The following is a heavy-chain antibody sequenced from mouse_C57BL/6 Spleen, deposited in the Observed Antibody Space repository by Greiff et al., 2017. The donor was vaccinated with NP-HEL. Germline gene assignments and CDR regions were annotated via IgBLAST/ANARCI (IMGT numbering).Heavy chain of an antibody. V-gene: IGHV1-72*01. CDR3: ARDGGYIDY. CDR1: GYTFTSYW. J-gene: IGHJ2*01. Sequence: QVQLQQPGAELVKPGASVKLSCKASGYTFTSYWMHWVKQRPGQGLEWIGRIDPNNGGTKYNEKFKGKATLTVDKPSSTAYMQLSSLTSEDSSGYYIARDGGYIDYWGQGTTLTGSS. CDR2: IDPNNGGT.